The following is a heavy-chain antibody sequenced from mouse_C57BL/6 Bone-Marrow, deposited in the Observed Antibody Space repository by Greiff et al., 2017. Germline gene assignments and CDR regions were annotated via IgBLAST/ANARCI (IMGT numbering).Heavy chain of an antibody. V-gene: IGHV14-4*01. CDR1: GFNIKDDY. J-gene: IGHJ2*01. D-gene: IGHD1-1*02. Sequence: VQLQQSGAELVRPGASVKLSCTASGFNIKDDYMHWVKQRPEQGLEWIGWIDPENGDTEYASKFQGKATITADTSSNTAYLQLSSLTSEDTAVYYCTAVYYYPYYFDDWGQGTTLTVSS. CDR2: IDPENGDT. CDR3: TAVYYYPYYFDD.